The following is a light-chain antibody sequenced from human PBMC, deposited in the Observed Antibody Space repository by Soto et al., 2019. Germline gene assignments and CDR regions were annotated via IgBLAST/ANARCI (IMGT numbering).Light chain of an antibody. CDR2: DAS. Sequence: EIVLTQSPATLSLSPGERATLSCRASQSVSSYLAWYQQKPGQAPRLLIYDASSRATGIPDRFSGSGAGPDFTLTISRLEPEDFAVDFCQHYGSPRTFGQGTKVDIK. CDR1: QSVSSY. V-gene: IGKV3-20*01. J-gene: IGKJ1*01. CDR3: QHYGSPRT.